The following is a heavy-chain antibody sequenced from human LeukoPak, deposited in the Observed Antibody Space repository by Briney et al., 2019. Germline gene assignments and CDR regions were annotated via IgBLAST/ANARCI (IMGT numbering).Heavy chain of an antibody. J-gene: IGHJ4*02. CDR3: AREGWELLIHFDY. Sequence: GASVKVSCKASGGIFSNYAISWVRQAPGQGLEWMGWISAYNGNTNYAQKLQGRVTMTTDTSTSTAYMELRSLRSDDTAVYYCAREGWELLIHFDYWGQGTLVTVSS. D-gene: IGHD1-26*01. CDR1: GGIFSNYA. V-gene: IGHV1-18*01. CDR2: ISAYNGNT.